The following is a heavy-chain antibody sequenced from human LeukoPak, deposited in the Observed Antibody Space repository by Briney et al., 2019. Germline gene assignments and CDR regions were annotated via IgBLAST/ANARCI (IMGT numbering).Heavy chain of an antibody. D-gene: IGHD6-13*01. V-gene: IGHV3-21*01. Sequence: GSLRPSCAASGFIFSRFTMSWVRTAPGKGVGWVSSISDSGHYIFYADSVKGRFTFSRDNAKNSVYLQMNSLRVEGTAIYFCARAGQQLVHDYWGQGTLVTLSS. J-gene: IGHJ4*02. CDR1: GFIFSRFT. CDR3: ARAGQQLVHDY. CDR2: ISDSGHYI.